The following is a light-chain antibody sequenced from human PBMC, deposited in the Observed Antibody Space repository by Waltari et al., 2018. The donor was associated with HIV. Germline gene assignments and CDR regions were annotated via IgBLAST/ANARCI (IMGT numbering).Light chain of an antibody. V-gene: IGLV3-27*01. CDR1: LLAKKY. J-gene: IGLJ3*02. Sequence: SYELTQPSSVSVSPGQTARITCSGDLLAKKYVRWFQQKPGQAPVLVMYKDSEQPSGIPARFSGSSSGTTVSLTIGGAQVDDEADYYCYSAADNSGLFGGGTKLTVL. CDR3: YSAADNSGL. CDR2: KDS.